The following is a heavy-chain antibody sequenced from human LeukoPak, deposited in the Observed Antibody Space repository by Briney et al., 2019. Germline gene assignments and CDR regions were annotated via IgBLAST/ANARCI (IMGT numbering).Heavy chain of an antibody. V-gene: IGHV1-69*04. CDR1: GGTFRGDA. Sequence: SVKVSCKASGGTFRGDAISWVRQAPGQGLEWMGRIIPILGLANSAQKFQGRVTITADISTSTAYMELSSLRYEDMAVYFCARGDTSAYYGAYFDYWGQGTLVTVSS. CDR2: IIPILGLA. D-gene: IGHD3-22*01. CDR3: ARGDTSAYYGAYFDY. J-gene: IGHJ4*02.